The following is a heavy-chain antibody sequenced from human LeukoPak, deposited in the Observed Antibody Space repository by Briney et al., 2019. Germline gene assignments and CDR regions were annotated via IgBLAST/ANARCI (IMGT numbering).Heavy chain of an antibody. CDR1: GGSFSGYY. CDR3: ARGPSGAAAAKTGVYY. Sequence: SETLSLTCAVYGGSFSGYYWSWIRQPPGKGLEWIGEINHSGSNNYNPSLKSRVTISVDTSKNQFSLKLSSVTAADTAVYYCARGPSGAAAAKTGVYYWGQGTLVTVSS. V-gene: IGHV4-34*01. CDR2: INHSGSN. J-gene: IGHJ4*02. D-gene: IGHD6-13*01.